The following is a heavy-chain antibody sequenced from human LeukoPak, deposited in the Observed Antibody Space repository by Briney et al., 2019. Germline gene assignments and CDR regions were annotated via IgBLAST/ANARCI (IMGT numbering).Heavy chain of an antibody. V-gene: IGHV4-61*02. J-gene: IGHJ4*02. CDR1: GGSISSGSYY. CDR3: ARERWVDHLDY. CDR2: IYTSGST. Sequence: SETLSLTCTVSGGSISSGSYYWSWIRQPAGKGLEWIGRIYTSGSTNYNPSLKSRVTMSVDTSKNQFSLKLSSVTAADTAVYYCARERWVDHLDYWGQGTLVTVSS. D-gene: IGHD4-23*01.